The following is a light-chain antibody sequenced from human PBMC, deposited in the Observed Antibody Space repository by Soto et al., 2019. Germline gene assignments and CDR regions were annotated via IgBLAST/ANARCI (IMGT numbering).Light chain of an antibody. CDR1: QSISSW. CDR2: KAS. V-gene: IGKV1-5*03. Sequence: DIQMTQSPSTLSASVGDRVTITCRASQSISSWLAWYQQKPGKAPKLLIYKASSLESGVPSRFSGSASGTEFTLAIRTLQPDDFATYYCQQYNSYPWAFGQGTKVEIK. J-gene: IGKJ1*01. CDR3: QQYNSYPWA.